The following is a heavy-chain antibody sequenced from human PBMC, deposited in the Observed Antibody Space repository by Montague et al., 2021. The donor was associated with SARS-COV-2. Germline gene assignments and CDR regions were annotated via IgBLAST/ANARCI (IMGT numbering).Heavy chain of an antibody. Sequence: SETLSLTCAVYGGSFSGYYWSWIRQSPGKGLEWIGEINHSGSTNHNPSLQSRVTISVDKSKNQFSLTLRFLTAADTAVFYCARGADYDFSSGFLGYKWFGPWGQGTPVIVSS. CDR3: ARGADYDFSSGFLGYKWFGP. J-gene: IGHJ5*02. CDR1: GGSFSGYY. V-gene: IGHV4-34*01. CDR2: INHSGST. D-gene: IGHD3-3*01.